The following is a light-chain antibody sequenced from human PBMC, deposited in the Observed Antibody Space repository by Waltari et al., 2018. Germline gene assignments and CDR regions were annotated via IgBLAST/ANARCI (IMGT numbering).Light chain of an antibody. CDR3: ASWDDSLSVGV. Sequence: QSVLTQAPSVSGAPGQRVTISCTGGDPSLASFGVNWYQHLPGRVPKLLIQRNNQRPSGVPDRFSGSKSGTSASLAISGLRSEDEADYYCASWDDSLSVGVFGGGTKLTVL. CDR2: RNN. V-gene: IGLV1-47*01. CDR1: DPSLASFG. J-gene: IGLJ3*02.